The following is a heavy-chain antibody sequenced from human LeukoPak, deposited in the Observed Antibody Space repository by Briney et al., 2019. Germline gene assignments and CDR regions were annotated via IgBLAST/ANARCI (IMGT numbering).Heavy chain of an antibody. CDR2: IYYSGST. J-gene: IGHJ4*02. CDR3: ARDPFYYGSGRREYIDY. V-gene: IGHV4-39*07. CDR1: GGSISSSSYY. Sequence: SETLSLTCTVSGGSISSSSYYWGWIRQPPGKGLEWIRSIYYSGSTYYNPSLKSRVTISVDTSKNQFSLKLSSVTAADTAVYYCARDPFYYGSGRREYIDYWGQGTLVTVSS. D-gene: IGHD3-10*01.